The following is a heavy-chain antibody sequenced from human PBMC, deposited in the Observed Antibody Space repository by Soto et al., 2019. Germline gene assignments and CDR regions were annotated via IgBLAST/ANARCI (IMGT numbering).Heavy chain of an antibody. V-gene: IGHV1-2*02. Sequence: ASVKVSCKASGYTFTGYYMHWVRQAPGQGLEWMGWINPNSGGTNYAQKFQGRVTMTRDTSISTAYMELSRLRSDDTAVYYCARATSSITMIVVVTPYYFDYWGQGTLVTVSS. CDR3: ARATSSITMIVVVTPYYFDY. J-gene: IGHJ4*02. D-gene: IGHD3-22*01. CDR2: INPNSGGT. CDR1: GYTFTGYY.